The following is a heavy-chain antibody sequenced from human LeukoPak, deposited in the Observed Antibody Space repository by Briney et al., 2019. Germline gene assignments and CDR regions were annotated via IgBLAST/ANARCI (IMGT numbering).Heavy chain of an antibody. D-gene: IGHD3-22*01. V-gene: IGHV4-39*01. Sequence: SETLSLTCTVSGGSISSSMYYWGWIRQPPGEWLGWIVSIYYSGSTYYHPSLKSRVTISVDTSKNQFSLKLSAATAADTAVYYCARYYYDSSGYSVLFDYWGQGALVTVSS. J-gene: IGHJ4*02. CDR3: ARYYYDSSGYSVLFDY. CDR1: GGSISSSMYY. CDR2: IYYSGST.